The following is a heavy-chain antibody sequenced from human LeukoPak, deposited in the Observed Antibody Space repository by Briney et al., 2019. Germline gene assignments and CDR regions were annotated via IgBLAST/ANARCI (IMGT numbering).Heavy chain of an antibody. CDR3: ARDRVGISTTFDY. CDR1: GYTFTGYY. J-gene: IGHJ4*02. V-gene: IGHV1-2*02. Sequence: ASVKVSCKVSGYTFTGYYMHWVRQAPGQGLEWMGWINPNSGGTAYAQKFQGRVTMTRDTSIRTAYMELSRLRSDDTAVYYCARDRVGISTTFDYWGQGTLVTVSS. D-gene: IGHD6-13*01. CDR2: INPNSGGT.